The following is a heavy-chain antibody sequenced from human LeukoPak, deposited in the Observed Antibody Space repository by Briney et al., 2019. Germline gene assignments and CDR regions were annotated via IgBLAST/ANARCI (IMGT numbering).Heavy chain of an antibody. CDR1: GGSISSGGYY. D-gene: IGHD3-10*01. CDR2: IYHTGST. J-gene: IGHJ5*02. V-gene: IGHV4-30-2*01. Sequence: SQTLSLTCTVSGGSISSGGYYWSWIRQPPGEGLEWIGYIYHTGSTYYNPSLKGRVTISVDRSKNQFSLNLNFVTAADTALYYCARGDGSGSGRWFDPWGQGTLITVSS. CDR3: ARGDGSGSGRWFDP.